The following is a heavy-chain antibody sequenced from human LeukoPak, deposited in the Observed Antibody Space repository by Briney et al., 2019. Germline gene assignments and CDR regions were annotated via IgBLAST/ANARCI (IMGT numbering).Heavy chain of an antibody. CDR3: ARERDCSGGSCSDAFDI. Sequence: ASVKVSCKVSGGTFINYDISWVRQAPGEGLEWMGGIIPIFGTANYAQKFQGRVTITADKSTNTAYMELSSLRSEDTAVYYCARERDCSGGSCSDAFDIWGQGTLVIVSS. J-gene: IGHJ3*02. CDR1: GGTFINYD. CDR2: IIPIFGTA. D-gene: IGHD2-15*01. V-gene: IGHV1-69*06.